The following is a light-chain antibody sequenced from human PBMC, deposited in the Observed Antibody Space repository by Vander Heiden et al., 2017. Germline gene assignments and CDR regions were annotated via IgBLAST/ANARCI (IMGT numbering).Light chain of an antibody. V-gene: IGLV3-19*01. Sequence: SSELTQDPAVSVALGQTVRITCQGDSLRGYYASWYQQKPGQAPVLVIYGKNNRPSAIPDRFSGSSSGNTASLTITGAQAEDEADYYCNSRDSSGNHLVFGGGTKLTVL. CDR2: GKN. CDR3: NSRDSSGNHLV. CDR1: SLRGYY. J-gene: IGLJ2*01.